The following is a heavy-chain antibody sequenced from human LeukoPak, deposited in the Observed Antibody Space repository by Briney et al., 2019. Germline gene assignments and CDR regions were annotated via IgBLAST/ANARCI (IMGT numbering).Heavy chain of an antibody. D-gene: IGHD3-10*01. V-gene: IGHV4-59*08. CDR1: GGSISGYY. CDR2: INYSGST. J-gene: IGHJ4*02. Sequence: PSETLSLTCTVSGGSISGYYWSWIRQPPGKGLEWIGYINYSGSTNYNPSLKSRVTISVDTSKKNQFSLKLSSVTAADTAVYYCASNYYGSGSLDYWGQGNLVTVSS. CDR3: ASNYYGSGSLDY.